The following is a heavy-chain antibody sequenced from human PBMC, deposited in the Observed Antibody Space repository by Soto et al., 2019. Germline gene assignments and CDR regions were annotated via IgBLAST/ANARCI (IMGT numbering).Heavy chain of an antibody. D-gene: IGHD4-17*01. J-gene: IGHJ3*02. CDR3: ARVSSTTVTLGALDI. V-gene: IGHV4-31*03. Sequence: SETLSLTCTVSGGSISSGGYYWSWIRQHPGKGLEWIGYIYYSGSTYYNPSLKSRVTISVDTSKNQFSLKLSSVTAADTAVYYCARVSSTTVTLGALDIWGQGTMVTVSS. CDR1: GGSISSGGYY. CDR2: IYYSGST.